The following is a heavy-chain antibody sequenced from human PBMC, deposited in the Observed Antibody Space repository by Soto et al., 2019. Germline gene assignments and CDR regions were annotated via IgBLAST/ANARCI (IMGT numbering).Heavy chain of an antibody. CDR3: ARGRWQKYCANPYCFTFDS. V-gene: IGHV3-30*03. CDR1: GFSLSDYG. J-gene: IGHJ4*02. CDR2: ISFDGGDT. Sequence: QVQLVESGGGVVQPGRSLRLSCTASGFSLSDYGMHWVRQAPGKGLEWVACISFDGGDTYYADSLRGRFTVSRDNSKDTLYLQVNSLRDDDTAVFYCARGRWQKYCANPYCFTFDSWGQGTLVTVSS. D-gene: IGHD2-21*01.